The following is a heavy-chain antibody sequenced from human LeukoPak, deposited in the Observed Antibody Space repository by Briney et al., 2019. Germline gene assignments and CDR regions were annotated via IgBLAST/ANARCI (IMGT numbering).Heavy chain of an antibody. CDR1: GGTFSSYA. J-gene: IGHJ6*03. V-gene: IGHV1-69*05. Sequence: VASVKVSCKASGGTFSSYAISWVRQTPGQGLEWMGGIIPIFGTANYAQKFQGRVTITTDESTSTAYMELSSLRSEDTAVYYCARGIAARRPYYYYMDVWGKGTTVTVSS. CDR3: ARGIAARRPYYYYMDV. D-gene: IGHD6-6*01. CDR2: IIPIFGTA.